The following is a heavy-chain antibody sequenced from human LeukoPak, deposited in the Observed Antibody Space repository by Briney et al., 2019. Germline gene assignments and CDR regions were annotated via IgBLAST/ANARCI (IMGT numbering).Heavy chain of an antibody. D-gene: IGHD3-9*01. CDR3: AKDSGYDILTGYVDY. CDR2: ISWNSGSI. Sequence: GRSLRLSCAASGFTFDDYAMHWVRQAPGKGLEWVSGISWNSGSIGYADSVKGRFTISRDNAKNSLYLQMNSLRAEDTALYCCAKDSGYDILTGYVDYWGQGTLVTVSS. V-gene: IGHV3-9*01. J-gene: IGHJ4*02. CDR1: GFTFDDYA.